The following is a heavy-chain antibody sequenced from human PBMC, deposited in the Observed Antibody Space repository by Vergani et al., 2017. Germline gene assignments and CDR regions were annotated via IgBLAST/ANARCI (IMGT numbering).Heavy chain of an antibody. CDR2: ISSSGSTI. Sequence: QVQLVESGGGLVKPGGSLRLSCAASGFTFSDYYMSWIRQAPGKGLEWVSYISSSGSTIYYADSVKGRFTISRDNAKNSLYLQMNSLRAEDTAVYYCAKEGAYIVVVPAAIKYYYYYGMDVWGQGTTVTVSS. D-gene: IGHD2-2*01. J-gene: IGHJ6*02. CDR3: AKEGAYIVVVPAAIKYYYYYGMDV. V-gene: IGHV3-11*01. CDR1: GFTFSDYY.